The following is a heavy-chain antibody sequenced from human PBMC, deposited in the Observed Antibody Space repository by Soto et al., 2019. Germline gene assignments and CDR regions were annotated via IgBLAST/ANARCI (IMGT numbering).Heavy chain of an antibody. CDR1: GFTFSSYE. Sequence: GGSLRLSCAASGFTFSSYEMNWVRQAPGKGLEWVSYISSSGSTIYYADSVKGRSTISRDNAKNSLYLQMNSLRAEDTAVYYCARDPSWLVVPAAIPDYWGQGTLVTVSS. CDR3: ARDPSWLVVPAAIPDY. D-gene: IGHD2-2*02. V-gene: IGHV3-48*03. J-gene: IGHJ4*02. CDR2: ISSSGSTI.